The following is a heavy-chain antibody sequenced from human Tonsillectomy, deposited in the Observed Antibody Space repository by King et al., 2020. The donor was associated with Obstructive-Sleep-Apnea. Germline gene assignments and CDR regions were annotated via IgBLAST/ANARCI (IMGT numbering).Heavy chain of an antibody. CDR2: INHSGST. V-gene: IGHV4-34*01. CDR3: ARGPLLSDMLTGDYSGNWFDP. Sequence: VQLQQWGAGLLKPSETLSLTCAVYGGSFSGYYWSWIRQPPGTGLEWIGEINHSGSTNYNPSLKSRFTISIDTSKNQFSRKLSSVTAADTAVYYCARGPLLSDMLTGDYSGNWFDPWGKGTLVTVSS. CDR1: GGSFSGYY. D-gene: IGHD3-9*01. J-gene: IGHJ5*02.